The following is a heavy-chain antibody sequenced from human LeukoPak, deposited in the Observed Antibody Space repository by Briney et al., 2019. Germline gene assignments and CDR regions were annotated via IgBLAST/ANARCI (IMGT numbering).Heavy chain of an antibody. Sequence: GGSLRLSCAASGFTFSSYSMNWVRQAPGKGLEWVSSISSSSRYIYYADSVKGRFTISRDNARNSLYLQMNSLRVGDTAVYYCVMGDRRDFWGQGTLVTVSS. CDR3: VMGDRRDF. CDR1: GFTFSSYS. CDR2: ISSSSRYI. J-gene: IGHJ4*02. D-gene: IGHD3-16*01. V-gene: IGHV3-21*01.